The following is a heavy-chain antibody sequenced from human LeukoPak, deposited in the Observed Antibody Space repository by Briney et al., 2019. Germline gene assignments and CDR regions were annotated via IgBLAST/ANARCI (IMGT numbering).Heavy chain of an antibody. CDR3: AMVLWQSARPGP. V-gene: IGHV4-34*01. D-gene: IGHD2/OR15-2a*01. Sequence: SETLSLTCAVYGGSLINYYWSWIRHSPGKGLEWIGDIDHSGGTSYNPALRSRVTMSIDPSRNQFYLKINSVTASDTAVYYCAMVLWQSARPGPWDQGSLVTVSS. J-gene: IGHJ5*02. CDR2: IDHSGGT. CDR1: GGSLINYY.